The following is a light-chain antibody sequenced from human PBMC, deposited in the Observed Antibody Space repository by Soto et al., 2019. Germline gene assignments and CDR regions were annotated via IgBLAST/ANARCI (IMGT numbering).Light chain of an antibody. CDR2: DAS. Sequence: EIVLTQSPATLSLSPGDRATLSCRASQSISRYLAWYQQKPGQAPRLLIYDASNRATGIPARFSGSGSGTDFALTISSLEPEDFAIYYCQQRSDWPRTFGGGTKVESK. CDR1: QSISRY. V-gene: IGKV3-11*01. J-gene: IGKJ4*01. CDR3: QQRSDWPRT.